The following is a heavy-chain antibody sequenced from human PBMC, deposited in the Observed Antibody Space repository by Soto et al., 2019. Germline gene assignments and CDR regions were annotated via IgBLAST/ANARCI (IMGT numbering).Heavy chain of an antibody. CDR2: IYWDDDK. CDR1: GFSLSSSGVG. Sequence: QITLKESGPTLVKPTQTLTLTCTFSGFSLSSSGVGVGWIRQPPGKALEWLTFIYWDDDKRYSPSLKSRLTITMDTSKNQVVLTPTNMDPVDTATYYCARLVVAGITYYFASWGQGTLLTVSS. J-gene: IGHJ4*02. CDR3: ARLVVAGITYYFAS. V-gene: IGHV2-5*02. D-gene: IGHD2-15*01.